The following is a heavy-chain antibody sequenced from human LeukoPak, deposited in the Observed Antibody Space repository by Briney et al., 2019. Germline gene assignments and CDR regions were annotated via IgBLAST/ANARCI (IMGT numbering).Heavy chain of an antibody. V-gene: IGHV3-23*01. D-gene: IGHD3-10*01. J-gene: IGHJ4*02. CDR2: ISGSGGST. CDR3: AKSKRGGSGSYYYFDY. CDR1: GFTFSSYA. Sequence: PGGSLRLSCAASGFTFSSYAMSWVRQAPGKGLEWVSAISGSGGSTYYADSVKGRFTISRDNSKNTLYLQMNSLRAEDTAVYYRAKSKRGGSGSYYYFDYWGQGTLVTVSS.